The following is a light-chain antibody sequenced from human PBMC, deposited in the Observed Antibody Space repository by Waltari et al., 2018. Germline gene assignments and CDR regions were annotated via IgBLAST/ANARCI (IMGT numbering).Light chain of an antibody. Sequence: HSALTQPASVSGSPGQSITISCTGTSSDVGSYNLVSWYQQHPDKAPKLMIYEDSKRPSGVSTRFSGSKSGNTASLTISGLQAEDEADYYCCSYAGSSTLVFGGGTKLTVL. V-gene: IGLV2-23*01. CDR1: SSDVGSYNL. CDR3: CSYAGSSTLV. CDR2: EDS. J-gene: IGLJ3*02.